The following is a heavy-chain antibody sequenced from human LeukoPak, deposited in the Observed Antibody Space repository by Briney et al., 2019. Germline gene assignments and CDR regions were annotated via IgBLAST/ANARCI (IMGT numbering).Heavy chain of an antibody. V-gene: IGHV1-8*03. CDR1: GYTFTSYD. CDR3: ARGPGYYYYYCMDV. Sequence: ASVKVSCKASGYTFTSYDINWVRQATGQGLEWMGWMNPNSGNTGYAQKFQGRVTITRNTSISTAYMELSSLRSEDTAVYYCARGPGYYYYYCMDVWGKGTTVTVSS. J-gene: IGHJ6*03. CDR2: MNPNSGNT.